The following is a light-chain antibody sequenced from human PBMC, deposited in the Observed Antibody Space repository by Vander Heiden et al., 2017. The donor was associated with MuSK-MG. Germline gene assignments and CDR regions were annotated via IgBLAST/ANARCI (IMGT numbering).Light chain of an antibody. CDR1: SSDVGGYNY. Sequence: QSALTQPASVSGSPGQSITISCTGTSSDVGGYNYVSWYQQHPGKAPNLIIYEVSNRPSGVSNRFSGSKSGNTASPTISGLQAEDEADYYCSSYTSSSTKVFGGGTKLTVL. V-gene: IGLV2-14*01. J-gene: IGLJ2*01. CDR2: EVS. CDR3: SSYTSSSTKV.